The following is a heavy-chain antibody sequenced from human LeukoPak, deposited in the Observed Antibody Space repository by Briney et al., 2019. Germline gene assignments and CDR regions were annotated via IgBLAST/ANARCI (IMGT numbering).Heavy chain of an antibody. D-gene: IGHD3-10*01. J-gene: IGHJ3*02. CDR3: AKAVVRGVIIKGPAFDI. CDR1: GFTFSSYA. V-gene: IGHV3-23*01. CDR2: ISGSGGST. Sequence: GGSLRLSCAASGFTFSSYAMSWVRQAPGKGLEWVSAISGSGGSTYYADSVKGRFTISRDNSKNTLYLQMNSLRAEDTAVYYCAKAVVRGVIIKGPAFDIWGQGTMVTVSS.